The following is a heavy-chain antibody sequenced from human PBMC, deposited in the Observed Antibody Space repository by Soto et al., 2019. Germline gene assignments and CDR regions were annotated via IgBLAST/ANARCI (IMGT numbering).Heavy chain of an antibody. CDR1: GFSLSTNGMC. D-gene: IGHD3-22*01. CDR3: ARTTTDTVYDTSGYTYFDY. CDR2: VHWDDDK. Sequence: VSGPTLVNPTQTLTLTCTFSGFSLSTNGMCVSWIRQPPGKALEWLARVHWDDDKYYSTSLKTRLTISKDTSKNQVVLTMTNMDPVDTATYYCARTTTDTVYDTSGYTYFDYWGQGTLITVSS. J-gene: IGHJ4*02. V-gene: IGHV2-70*11.